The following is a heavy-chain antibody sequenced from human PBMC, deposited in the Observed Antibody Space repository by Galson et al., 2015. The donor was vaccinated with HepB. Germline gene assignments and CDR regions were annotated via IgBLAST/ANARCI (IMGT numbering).Heavy chain of an antibody. CDR2: IDWDDDK. CDR3: ARNSGGGYSYGPYYYYGMDV. V-gene: IGHV2-70*11. Sequence: PALVKPTQTLTLTCTFSGFSLGTSGMCVSWIRQPPGKALEWLARIDWDDDKYYSTSLKTRLTISKDTSKNQVVLTMTNMDPVDTATYYCARNSGGGYSYGPYYYYGMDVWGQGTTVTVSS. D-gene: IGHD5-18*01. J-gene: IGHJ6*01. CDR1: GFSLGTSGMC.